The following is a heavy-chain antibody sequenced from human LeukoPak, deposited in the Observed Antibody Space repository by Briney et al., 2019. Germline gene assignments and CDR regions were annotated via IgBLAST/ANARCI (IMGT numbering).Heavy chain of an antibody. CDR3: AKDPGIAASFPYYRMGV. D-gene: IGHD6-13*01. Sequence: GGSLRLSCVASGFTFSRSGMRWVRQAPGKGVEWVAVVSNDGSNKQYADCVKGRFTISRDNSKHTLYLEMNSVRPEDTAVYYCAKDPGIAASFPYYRMGVWGQGTTVTVSS. CDR1: GFTFSRSG. CDR2: VSNDGSNK. V-gene: IGHV3-30*18. J-gene: IGHJ6*02.